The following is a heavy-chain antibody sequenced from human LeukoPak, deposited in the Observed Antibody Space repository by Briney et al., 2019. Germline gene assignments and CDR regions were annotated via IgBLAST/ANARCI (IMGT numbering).Heavy chain of an antibody. Sequence: ASVKVSCKASGYTFTSYDINWVRQATGQGLEWMGWMNPNSGNTGYAQKFQGRVTMTRNTSISTACMELSSLRSEDTAVYYCARVQILTGYTVLGMDVWGQGTTVTVSS. J-gene: IGHJ6*02. CDR1: GYTFTSYD. CDR2: MNPNSGNT. CDR3: ARVQILTGYTVLGMDV. D-gene: IGHD3-9*01. V-gene: IGHV1-8*01.